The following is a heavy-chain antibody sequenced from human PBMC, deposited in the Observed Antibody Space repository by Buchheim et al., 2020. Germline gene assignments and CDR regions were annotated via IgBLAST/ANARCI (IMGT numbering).Heavy chain of an antibody. D-gene: IGHD4-17*01. CDR3: AKTTVTTPWDY. V-gene: IGHV3-30*18. Sequence: QVQLVESGGGVVQPGRSLRLSCAASGFTFSSYGMHWVRQAPGKGLEWVAVISYDGSNKYYADSVKGRFTISRDNSKNTLYLQMNSLRAEDTAVYYCAKTTVTTPWDYWGQGTL. J-gene: IGHJ4*02. CDR1: GFTFSSYG. CDR2: ISYDGSNK.